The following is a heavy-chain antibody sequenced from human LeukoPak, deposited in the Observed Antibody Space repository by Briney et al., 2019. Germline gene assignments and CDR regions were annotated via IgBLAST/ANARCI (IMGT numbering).Heavy chain of an antibody. J-gene: IGHJ3*01. CDR3: ARDLTV. CDR2: ISSSSSTI. CDR1: GFTVSGNY. Sequence: GGSLRLSCAASGFTVSGNYMSWVRQAPGKGLEWISYISSSSSTIYYADSVKGRFTISRDNAKNSLYLQMNSLRDEDTAVYYCARDLTVWGQGTMVTVSS. V-gene: IGHV3-48*02.